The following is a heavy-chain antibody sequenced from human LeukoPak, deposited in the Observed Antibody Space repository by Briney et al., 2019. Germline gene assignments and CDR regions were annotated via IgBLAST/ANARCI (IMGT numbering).Heavy chain of an antibody. J-gene: IGHJ5*02. CDR3: ARDLANNWFDP. CDR1: GFTVSSNY. Sequence: GGSLRLSCAASGFTVSSNYMSWVRQAPGKGLEWVSVIYSGGSTYYADSVKGRFTNSRDNSKNTLYLQMNSLRAEDTAVYYCARDLANNWFDPWGQGTLVTVSS. V-gene: IGHV3-53*01. CDR2: IYSGGST. D-gene: IGHD5-12*01.